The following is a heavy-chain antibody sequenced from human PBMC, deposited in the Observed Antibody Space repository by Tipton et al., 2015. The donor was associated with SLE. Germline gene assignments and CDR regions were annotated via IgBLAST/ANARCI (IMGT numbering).Heavy chain of an antibody. J-gene: IGHJ6*02. Sequence: SLRLSCAASGFTFSSYSMNWVRQAPGKGLEWVSSISSSSSYIYYADSVKGRFTIPRDNAKNSLYLQMNSLRAEDTAVYYCARAAAAGSYYGMDVWGQGTTVTVSS. CDR1: GFTFSSYS. CDR2: ISSSSSYI. V-gene: IGHV3-21*03. CDR3: ARAAAAGSYYGMDV. D-gene: IGHD6-13*01.